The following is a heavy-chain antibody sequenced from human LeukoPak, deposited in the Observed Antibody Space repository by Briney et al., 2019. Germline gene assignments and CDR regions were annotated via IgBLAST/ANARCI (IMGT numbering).Heavy chain of an antibody. D-gene: IGHD5-24*01. Sequence: PSETLSLTCSVSDGSINSYYWNWIRRPPGKGLEWIGYIYYSGSTNYNPSLKSRVTISVDTSKNQFSLKLSSVTAADTAVYYCARDGVEREMATSNDAFDIWGQGTMVTVSS. CDR2: IYYSGST. CDR3: ARDGVEREMATSNDAFDI. J-gene: IGHJ3*02. V-gene: IGHV4-59*01. CDR1: DGSINSYY.